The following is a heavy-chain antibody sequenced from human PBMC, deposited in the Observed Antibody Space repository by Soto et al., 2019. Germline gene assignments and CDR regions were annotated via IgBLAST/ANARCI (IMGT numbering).Heavy chain of an antibody. Sequence: SCSASGFTFSESTIYWVRQVPGKGLEAISAVSTSGRSTYYADSVKDRFRISRDNSKNTIYLQMGSLRPEDTARYYCVKQAHGLDGVAFDYWGRGTQVTVSS. CDR1: GFTFSEST. J-gene: IGHJ4*01. D-gene: IGHD2-15*01. CDR3: VKQAHGLDGVAFDY. V-gene: IGHV3-64D*06. CDR2: VSTSGRST.